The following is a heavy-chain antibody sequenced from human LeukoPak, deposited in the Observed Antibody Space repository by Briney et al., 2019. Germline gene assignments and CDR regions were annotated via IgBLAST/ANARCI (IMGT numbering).Heavy chain of an antibody. CDR2: VFYTGTT. CDR3: ARGITVTTTSDHLDF. D-gene: IGHD4-17*01. CDR1: GDSISGYY. J-gene: IGHJ4*02. V-gene: IGHV4-59*01. Sequence: SETLSLTCTVSGDSISGYYWNWVRQPPGKGLEWIGHVFYTGTTKYHPSLKSRIAISFDTSSNQFSLKLRSVTPADTAVYYCARGITVTTTSDHLDFWGQGILVTVPS.